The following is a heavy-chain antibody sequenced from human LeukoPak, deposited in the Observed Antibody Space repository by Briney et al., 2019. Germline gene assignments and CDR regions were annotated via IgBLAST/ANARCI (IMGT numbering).Heavy chain of an antibody. CDR2: IWNDGSKS. CDR3: ARFRSGWYMDY. D-gene: IGHD6-19*01. Sequence: GRSLRLSCAASGFTFSSYGMHWVRQAPGNGLEWVAVIWNDGSKSNYPDSVKGRFTISRDDSKNTLFLQMSSLRVEDTAVYYCARFRSGWYMDYWGQGTLVTVSS. V-gene: IGHV3-33*01. CDR1: GFTFSSYG. J-gene: IGHJ4*02.